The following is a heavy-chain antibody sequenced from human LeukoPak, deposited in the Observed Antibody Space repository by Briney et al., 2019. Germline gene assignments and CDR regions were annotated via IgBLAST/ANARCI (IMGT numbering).Heavy chain of an antibody. J-gene: IGHJ4*02. Sequence: GRPLRLSCAASGFTFSSYAMHWVRQAPGKGLEWVAVISYDGSNKYYADSVKGRFTISRDNSKNTLYLQMNSLRAEDTAVYYCARDPTSTYYFDYWGKGTLVTVSS. V-gene: IGHV3-30*04. CDR2: ISYDGSNK. D-gene: IGHD5/OR15-5a*01. CDR1: GFTFSSYA. CDR3: ARDPTSTYYFDY.